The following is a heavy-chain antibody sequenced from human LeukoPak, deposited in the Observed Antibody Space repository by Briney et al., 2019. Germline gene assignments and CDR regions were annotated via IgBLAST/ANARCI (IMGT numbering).Heavy chain of an antibody. CDR3: AKDRAPMATICGY. D-gene: IGHD5-24*01. CDR2: ISYDGSNK. Sequence: GGSLRLSCAASGFTFSSYGMHWVRQAPGKGLEWVAVISYDGSNKYYADSVKGRFTISRDNSKNTLYLQMNSLRAEDTAVYYCAKDRAPMATICGYWGQGTLVTVSS. V-gene: IGHV3-30*18. J-gene: IGHJ4*02. CDR1: GFTFSSYG.